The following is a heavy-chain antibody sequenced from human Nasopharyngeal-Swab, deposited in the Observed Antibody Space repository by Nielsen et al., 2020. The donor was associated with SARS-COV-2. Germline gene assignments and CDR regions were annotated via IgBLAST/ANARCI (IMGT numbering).Heavy chain of an antibody. CDR2: MNPKSGEV. D-gene: IGHD3/OR15-3a*01. Sequence: ASVKVSCKASGYTFTNYAIHWVRQAPGQRLEWMGWMNPKSGEVGYEQKFQGRVTMTRNTATATAYMELSGLRHEDTAVYYCARGAFGLDHSWFDPWGQGTLVTVSS. CDR3: ARGAFGLDHSWFDP. V-gene: IGHV1-8*02. J-gene: IGHJ5*02. CDR1: GYTFTNYA.